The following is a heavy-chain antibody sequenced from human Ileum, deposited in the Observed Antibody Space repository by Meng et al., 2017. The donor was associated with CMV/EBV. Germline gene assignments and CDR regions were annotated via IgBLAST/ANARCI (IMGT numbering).Heavy chain of an antibody. Sequence: GGSLRLSCAASGLSVSANYMTWVRQAPGKGLEWVSVFYTGGQTYYADAVKGRFTISRDTSKNTVDLQMNSLRAEDTAVYYCSSFDYAGHPDSFGIWGQGTLVTVSS. D-gene: IGHD3-9*01. J-gene: IGHJ4*01. CDR1: GLSVSANY. CDR3: SSFDYAGHPDSFGI. V-gene: IGHV3-53*01. CDR2: FYTGGQT.